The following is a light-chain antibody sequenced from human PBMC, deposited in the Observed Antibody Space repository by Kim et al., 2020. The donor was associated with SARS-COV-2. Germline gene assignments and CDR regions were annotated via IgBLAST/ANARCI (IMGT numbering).Light chain of an antibody. CDR1: SSDVGDYKY. CDR2: EVS. V-gene: IGLV2-8*01. Sequence: QSALTQPPSASGSPGQSVTISCTGTSSDVGDYKYVSWYQQHPGKAPKLMIYEVSTRPSGVPDRFSGSKSGNTASLTVSGLQAEDEADYYCSSYAGSSNYVFGPGTKVTVL. CDR3: SSYAGSSNYV. J-gene: IGLJ1*01.